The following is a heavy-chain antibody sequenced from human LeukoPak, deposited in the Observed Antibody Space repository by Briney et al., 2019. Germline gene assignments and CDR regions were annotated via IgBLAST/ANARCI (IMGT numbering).Heavy chain of an antibody. V-gene: IGHV4-4*07. Sequence: SETLSLTCTVSGGSISSYYWSWIRQPAGKGLEWIGRIYTSGSTNYNPSLKSRVTMSVDTSKNQFSLKLSSVTAADAAVYYCVRARDIAVSWFGDLLSSETYFDYWGRGTLVTVSS. D-gene: IGHD3-10*01. CDR2: IYTSGST. CDR3: VRARDIAVSWFGDLLSSETYFDY. CDR1: GGSISSYY. J-gene: IGHJ4*02.